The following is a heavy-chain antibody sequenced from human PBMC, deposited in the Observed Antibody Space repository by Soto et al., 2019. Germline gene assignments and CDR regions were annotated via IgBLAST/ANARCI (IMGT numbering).Heavy chain of an antibody. CDR2: IYYTGKT. CDR1: GDYIHVGGYY. J-gene: IGHJ5*02. CDR3: GRDLTSNANCIDP. V-gene: IGHV4-30-4*01. D-gene: IGHD2-2*01. Sequence: SETLSLTCSVSGDYIHVGGYYWTWFRQRPGKGLEWMGYIYYTGKTYYNPSLESRLTMSVDRSKNQFSLRLTSVTAADTAVYFCGRDLTSNANCIDPWGQGTLVTVSS.